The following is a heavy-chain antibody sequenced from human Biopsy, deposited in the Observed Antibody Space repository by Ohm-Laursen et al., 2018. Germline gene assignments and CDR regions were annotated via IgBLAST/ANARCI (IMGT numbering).Heavy chain of an antibody. CDR1: DGSISDSTYH. D-gene: IGHD3-3*01. Sequence: GTLSLTCTVSDGSISDSTYHWGWIRQSPGKGLEWIGNIYYSGNTDYSPSLKSRVTISVDTSNNQFSLKLRSVTAADTAVYYCARQVDFWSGYVDYWGQGTLVAVSS. CDR3: ARQVDFWSGYVDY. CDR2: IYYSGNT. J-gene: IGHJ4*02. V-gene: IGHV4-39*01.